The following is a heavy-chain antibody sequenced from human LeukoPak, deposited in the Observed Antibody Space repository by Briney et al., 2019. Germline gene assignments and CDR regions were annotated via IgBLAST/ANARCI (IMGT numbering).Heavy chain of an antibody. J-gene: IGHJ4*02. CDR3: ARVHAGYSSGWGELGY. CDR1: GYTFTSYY. D-gene: IGHD6-19*01. Sequence: ASVKVSCKASGYTFTSYYMHWVRQAPGQGLEWMGIINPSGGSTSYAQKFQGRVTMTRDMSTSTVYMELSSLRSEDTAVYYCARVHAGYSSGWGELGYWGQGTLVTVSS. V-gene: IGHV1-46*01. CDR2: INPSGGST.